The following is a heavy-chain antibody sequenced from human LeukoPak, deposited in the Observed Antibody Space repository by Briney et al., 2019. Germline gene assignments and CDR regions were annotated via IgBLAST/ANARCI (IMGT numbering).Heavy chain of an antibody. CDR3: VKDDSYYYGSGSYPY. D-gene: IGHD3-10*01. V-gene: IGHV3-7*01. Sequence: GGSLRLSCAASGFTFSSYWMSWVRQAPGKGLEWVANIKQDGSEKYYVDSVKGRFTISRDNAKNSLYLQMNSLRAEDTAVYYCVKDDSYYYGSGSYPYWGQGTLVTVSS. CDR1: GFTFSSYW. J-gene: IGHJ4*02. CDR2: IKQDGSEK.